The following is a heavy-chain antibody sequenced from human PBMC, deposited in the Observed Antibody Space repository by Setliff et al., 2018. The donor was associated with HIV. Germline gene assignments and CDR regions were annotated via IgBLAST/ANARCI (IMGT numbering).Heavy chain of an antibody. CDR3: ARAGSITLIGWLDS. V-gene: IGHV1-69*13. J-gene: IGHJ5*01. CDR1: GYTFPDYG. CDR2: IIPFFGTA. Sequence: SVKVSCKASGYTFPDYGISWVRQAPGQGLEWMGGIIPFFGTAEIEQKFQGRVKITADESKSTAYLELSSLRSEDTAVYYCARAGSITLIGWLDSWGQGTQVTVSS. D-gene: IGHD3-22*01.